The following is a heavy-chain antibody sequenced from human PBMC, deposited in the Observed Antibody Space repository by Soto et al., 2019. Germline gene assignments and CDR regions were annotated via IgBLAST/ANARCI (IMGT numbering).Heavy chain of an antibody. Sequence: QVQLVQSGAEVKKPGSSVKVSCKASGGTFSSYTISWVRQAPGQGLEWMGRIIPILGIANYAQKFQGRVTIXAXISTSTDYMELSSLRAEDTAVYYCARGVYGSGSYYIWGQGTLVTVSS. D-gene: IGHD3-10*01. J-gene: IGHJ4*02. CDR3: ARGVYGSGSYYI. V-gene: IGHV1-69*02. CDR2: IIPILGIA. CDR1: GGTFSSYT.